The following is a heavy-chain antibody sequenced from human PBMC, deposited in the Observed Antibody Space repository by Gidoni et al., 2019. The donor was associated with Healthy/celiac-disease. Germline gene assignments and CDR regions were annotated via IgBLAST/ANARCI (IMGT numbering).Heavy chain of an antibody. CDR3: ARDRKVVTAILDY. V-gene: IGHV3-30-3*01. CDR2: ISYDGSNK. D-gene: IGHD2-21*02. CDR1: GFTFSSYA. Sequence: QVQLVESGGGVVQPGRSLRLSCAASGFTFSSYAMHWVRQAPGKGLEWVAVISYDGSNKYYADSVKGRFTISRDNSKNTLYLQMNSLRAEDTAVYYCARDRKVVTAILDYWGQGTLVTVSS. J-gene: IGHJ4*02.